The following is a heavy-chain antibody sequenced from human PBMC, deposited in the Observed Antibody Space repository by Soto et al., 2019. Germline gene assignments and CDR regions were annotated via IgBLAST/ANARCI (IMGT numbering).Heavy chain of an antibody. V-gene: IGHV1-46*03. CDR3: AITLAVAGRVHYYMDV. CDR1: GYSFTSYY. Sequence: QVQLVQSGAEVKKPGASVKISCKASGYSFTSYYMHWVRQAPGQGLEWMGIINPSGGSTSNAQKFQGRVTMTRDTSTSTVYMELSSLRSEDTAVYYCAITLAVAGRVHYYMDVWGKGTTVTVSS. CDR2: INPSGGST. D-gene: IGHD6-19*01. J-gene: IGHJ6*03.